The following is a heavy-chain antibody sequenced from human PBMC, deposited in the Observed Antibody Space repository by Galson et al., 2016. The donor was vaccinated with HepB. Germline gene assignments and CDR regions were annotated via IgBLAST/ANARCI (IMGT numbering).Heavy chain of an antibody. V-gene: IGHV3-74*01. J-gene: IGHJ4*02. D-gene: IGHD3-3*01. CDR2: IRGDGHAI. Sequence: SLRLSCAASGLTFGRFWMHWVRQAPGKGLEWLSRIRGDGHAINYTDSVQGRFTISRDNARNTVYLQMNHLRADDTAVYFCASGSWSGYAPFDYWGRGIQVAVSS. CDR3: ASGSWSGYAPFDY. CDR1: GLTFGRFW.